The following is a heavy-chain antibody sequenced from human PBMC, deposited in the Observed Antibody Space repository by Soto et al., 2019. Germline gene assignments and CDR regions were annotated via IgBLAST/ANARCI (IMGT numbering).Heavy chain of an antibody. D-gene: IGHD3-3*01. V-gene: IGHV4-34*01. Sequence: PSETLSLTCAVYGGSFSGYYWSWIRQPPGKGLEWIGEINHSGSTNYNPSLKSRVTISVDTSKNQSSLKLSSVTAADTAVYYCARGGARYYDFWSGYRHWGQGTLVTVSS. J-gene: IGHJ4*02. CDR2: INHSGST. CDR1: GGSFSGYY. CDR3: ARGGARYYDFWSGYRH.